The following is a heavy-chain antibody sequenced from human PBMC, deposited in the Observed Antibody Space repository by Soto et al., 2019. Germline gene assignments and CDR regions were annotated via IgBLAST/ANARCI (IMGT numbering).Heavy chain of an antibody. J-gene: IGHJ6*03. D-gene: IGHD2-15*01. V-gene: IGHV3-11*01. CDR2: ISSSGSTI. CDR3: ARRNAVVAAGTKTAARPYYYYMDG. Sequence: GGSLRLSCAASGFTFSDYYMSWIRQAPGKGLEWVSYISSSGSTIYYADSVKGRFTISRDNAKNSLYLQMNSLRAEDTAVYYCARRNAVVAAGTKTAARPYYYYMDGWGKGTTVTVSS. CDR1: GFTFSDYY.